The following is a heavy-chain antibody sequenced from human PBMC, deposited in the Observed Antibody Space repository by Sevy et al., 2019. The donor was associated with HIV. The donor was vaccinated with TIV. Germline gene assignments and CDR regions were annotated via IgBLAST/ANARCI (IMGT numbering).Heavy chain of an antibody. CDR1: GFTFSSYA. J-gene: IGHJ6*03. V-gene: IGHV3-23*01. CDR3: QGGTHNYYYYYYMDV. CDR2: ISGSGGST. Sequence: GGSLRLSCAASGFTFSSYAMSWVRQAPGKGLEWVSAISGSGGSTYYADSVKGRFTISRDNSKNTLYLQMNSLRREDKAEHYCQGGTHNYYYYYYMDVRGKGTTVTVSS. D-gene: IGHD1-26*01.